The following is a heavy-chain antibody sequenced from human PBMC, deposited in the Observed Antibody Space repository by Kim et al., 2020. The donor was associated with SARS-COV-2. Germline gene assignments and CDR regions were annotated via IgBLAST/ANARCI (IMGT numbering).Heavy chain of an antibody. D-gene: IGHD5-12*01. CDR2: IYYSGST. Sequence: SETLSLTCTVSGGSISSYYWSWIRQPPGKGLEWIGYIYYSGSTNYNPSLKSRVTISVDTSKNQFSLKLSSVTAAATAVYYCAREGGMATNYFDYWGQGTLVTVSS. J-gene: IGHJ4*02. CDR1: GGSISSYY. CDR3: AREGGMATNYFDY. V-gene: IGHV4-59*01.